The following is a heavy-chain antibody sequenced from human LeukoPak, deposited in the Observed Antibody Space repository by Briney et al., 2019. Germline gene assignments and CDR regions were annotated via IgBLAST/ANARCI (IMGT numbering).Heavy chain of an antibody. CDR3: ARGIAARRYYYYYYMDV. V-gene: IGHV1-69*05. Sequence: SVKVSCKASGGTFNSYGISWVRQAPGQGLEWMGGIIPIFGTANYAQKVQGRVTMTTDTSTSTAYMELRSLRSDDTAVYYCARGIAARRYYYYYYMDVWGKGTTVTVSS. CDR2: IIPIFGTA. J-gene: IGHJ6*03. D-gene: IGHD6-6*01. CDR1: GGTFNSYG.